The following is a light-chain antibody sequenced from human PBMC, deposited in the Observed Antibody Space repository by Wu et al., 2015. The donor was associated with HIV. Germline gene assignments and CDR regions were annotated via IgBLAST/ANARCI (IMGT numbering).Light chain of an antibody. Sequence: DIQMTQSPSSLSASVGDRVTITCRATQGISNYLAWYQQKPGKVPTVLVYGASTLLSGVPSRFSGSGSGTDLTLTISSLQPEDVATYYCQHYNNVPWTFGQGTKVEIK. V-gene: IGKV1-27*01. CDR1: QGISNY. CDR2: GAS. CDR3: QHYNNVPWT. J-gene: IGKJ1*01.